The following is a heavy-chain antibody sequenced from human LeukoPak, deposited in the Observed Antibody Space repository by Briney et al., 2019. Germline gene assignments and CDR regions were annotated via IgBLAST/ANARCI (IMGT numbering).Heavy chain of an antibody. CDR2: ISPSGGST. V-gene: IGHV1-46*01. CDR1: GFTLTNNS. CDR3: ARGFYGSGSYSPPYYYMDV. Sequence: ASVKGSSKACGFTLTNNSMHWVRQAPGQGPEWMGVISPSGGSTTHAQKFQARVTPTTDMSTSTDYLELSSLRSEDTAVYYCARGFYGSGSYSPPYYYMDVWGKGTTVTISS. D-gene: IGHD3-10*01. J-gene: IGHJ6*03.